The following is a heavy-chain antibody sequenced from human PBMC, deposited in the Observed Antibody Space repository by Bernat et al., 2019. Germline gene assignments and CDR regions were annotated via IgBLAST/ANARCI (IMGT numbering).Heavy chain of an antibody. CDR3: ARDKYYYDSSGYYSGLDY. V-gene: IGHV3-30*03. D-gene: IGHD3-22*01. Sequence: VQLVESGGGLVQSGGSLRLSCAASGFTLINYGMHWVRQAPGKGLEWVAVISSDGSKKDFADSVRGRFIISRDNSKNTLFLQMSGLRAEDTAVYYCARDKYYYDSSGYYSGLDYWGQGTLVTVSS. J-gene: IGHJ4*02. CDR2: ISSDGSKK. CDR1: GFTLINYG.